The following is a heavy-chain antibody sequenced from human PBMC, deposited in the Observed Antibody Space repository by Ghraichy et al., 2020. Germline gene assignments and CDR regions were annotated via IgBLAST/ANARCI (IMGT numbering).Heavy chain of an antibody. J-gene: IGHJ3*02. CDR2: INSGGSST. Sequence: GGSRRLPCAASGFTFSSYWLPWVRQAPAKGLVWVSRINSGGSSTSYADSVKVRFTISRDKAKNTLYLQMNRMRAEDTAVYYFATNKLVGAYPDAVDIWGHGTMATVSS. V-gene: IGHV3-74*01. D-gene: IGHD1-26*01. CDR3: ATNKLVGAYPDAVDI. CDR1: GFTFSSYW.